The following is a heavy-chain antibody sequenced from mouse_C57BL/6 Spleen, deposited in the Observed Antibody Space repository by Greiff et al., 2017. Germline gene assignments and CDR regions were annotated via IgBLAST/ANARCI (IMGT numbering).Heavy chain of an antibody. D-gene: IGHD3-2*01. CDR3: ARGGQLGLHSWFAY. CDR2: IDPSDSEN. V-gene: IGHV1-52*01. CDR1: GYTFTSYW. Sequence: VQLQQPGAELVRPGPSVTLSCKASGYTFTSYWMHWVKQRPIQGLEWIGNIDPSDSENNYNQKFKDKATLTVDKSSSTAYMQLSILTSEDSAVYYCARGGQLGLHSWFAYWGQGTLVTVSA. J-gene: IGHJ3*01.